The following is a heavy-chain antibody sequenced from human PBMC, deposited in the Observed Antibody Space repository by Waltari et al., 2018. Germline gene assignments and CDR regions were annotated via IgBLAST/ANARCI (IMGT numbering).Heavy chain of an antibody. J-gene: IGHJ1*01. V-gene: IGHV1-69-2*01. Sequence: EVQLVQSGAEVKKPGATVKISCKVSGYTFTDYYMHWVQQAPGKGLEWMGLVDPEDGETIYAEKFQGRVTITADTSTDTAYMELNGLRSDDTAIYYCVKDLSSYSNYAEYFQHWGQGTLVTVSS. CDR3: VKDLSSYSNYAEYFQH. D-gene: IGHD4-4*01. CDR1: GYTFTDYY. CDR2: VDPEDGET.